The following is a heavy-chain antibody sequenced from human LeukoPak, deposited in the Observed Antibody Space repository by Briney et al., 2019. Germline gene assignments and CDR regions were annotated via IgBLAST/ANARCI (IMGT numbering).Heavy chain of an antibody. CDR2: ISSSSSYI. CDR1: GFTFSSYS. J-gene: IGHJ3*02. V-gene: IGHV3-21*01. CDR3: ARGISVYHAFDI. Sequence: GGSLRLSCAASGFTFSSYSMNWVRQAPGKGLEWVSSISSSSSYIYYADSMKGRFTISRDNAKNSLYLQMNSLRAEDTAVYYCARGISVYHAFDIWGQGTMVTVSS. D-gene: IGHD3-3*01.